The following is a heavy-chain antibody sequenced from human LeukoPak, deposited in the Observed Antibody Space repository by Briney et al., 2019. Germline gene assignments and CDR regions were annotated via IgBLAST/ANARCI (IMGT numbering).Heavy chain of an antibody. Sequence: SETLSLTCTVSGGSISSYYWSWIRQPPGKGLEWIGYIYYSGSTNYNPSLKSRVTMSVDTSKNQFSLKLSSVTAADTAVYYCARVWVTTNYFDYWGQGTLVTVSS. V-gene: IGHV4-59*12. D-gene: IGHD4-17*01. J-gene: IGHJ4*02. CDR3: ARVWVTTNYFDY. CDR1: GGSISSYY. CDR2: IYYSGST.